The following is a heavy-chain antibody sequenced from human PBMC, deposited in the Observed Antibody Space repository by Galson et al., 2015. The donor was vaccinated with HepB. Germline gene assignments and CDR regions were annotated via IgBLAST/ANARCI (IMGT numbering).Heavy chain of an antibody. CDR2: ISSSGSTI. J-gene: IGHJ1*01. V-gene: IGHV3-11*01. D-gene: IGHD1-26*01. Sequence: SLRLSCAASGFTFSDYYMSWIRQAPGKGLEWVSYISSSGSTIYYADSVKGRFTISRDNAKNSLYLQMNSLRAEDTAVYYCARDNAGAATDNPEYFQHWGQGTLVTVSS. CDR1: GFTFSDYY. CDR3: ARDNAGAATDNPEYFQH.